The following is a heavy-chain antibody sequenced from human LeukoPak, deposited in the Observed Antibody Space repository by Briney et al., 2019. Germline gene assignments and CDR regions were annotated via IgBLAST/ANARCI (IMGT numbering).Heavy chain of an antibody. Sequence: SQTLSLTCTVSGGSISSGGYYWSWIRQPPGKGLEWIGEINHSGSTNYNPSLKSRVTISVDTSKNQFSLKLSSVTAADTAVYYCARLKPQGAKQWPVGYFDLWGRGTLVTVSS. V-gene: IGHV4-30-2*01. CDR1: GGSISSGGYY. D-gene: IGHD6-19*01. CDR3: ARLKPQGAKQWPVGYFDL. CDR2: INHSGST. J-gene: IGHJ2*01.